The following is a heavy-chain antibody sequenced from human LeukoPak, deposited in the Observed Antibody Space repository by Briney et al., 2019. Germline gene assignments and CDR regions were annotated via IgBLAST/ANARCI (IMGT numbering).Heavy chain of an antibody. Sequence: GESLKISCEGSGYTFTSYWIAWVRQMPGKGLEWMGIIYPGDSDTRYSPSFQGQVTISADKSISTAYLQWSSLKASDTAMYYCARGWAIIDYDKYWFDPWGQGTLVTVSS. J-gene: IGHJ5*02. CDR3: ARGWAIIDYDKYWFDP. V-gene: IGHV5-51*01. CDR1: GYTFTSYW. D-gene: IGHD3-9*01. CDR2: IYPGDSDT.